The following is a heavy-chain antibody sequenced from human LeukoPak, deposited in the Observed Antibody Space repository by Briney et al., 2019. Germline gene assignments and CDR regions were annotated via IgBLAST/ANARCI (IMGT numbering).Heavy chain of an antibody. V-gene: IGHV3-48*01. Sequence: GGSLRLSCAASAFTFSSYGMSWVRQAPGKGLEWVSYISSSSSTIYYADSVKGRFTISRDNSKNTLYLQMNSLRAEDTAVYYCAKVSHLYDSSGEYWGQGTLVTVSS. CDR2: ISSSSSTI. D-gene: IGHD3-22*01. J-gene: IGHJ4*02. CDR1: AFTFSSYG. CDR3: AKVSHLYDSSGEY.